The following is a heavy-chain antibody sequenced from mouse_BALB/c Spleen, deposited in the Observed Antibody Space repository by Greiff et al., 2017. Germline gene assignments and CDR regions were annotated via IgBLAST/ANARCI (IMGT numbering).Heavy chain of an antibody. Sequence: EVQLQQSGPELVKPGASVKMSCKASGYTFTSYVMHWVKQKPGQGLEWIGYINPYNDGTKYNEKFKGKATLTSDKSSSTAYMELSSLTSEDSAVYYCARSKGLLLRSYYAMDYWGQGTSVTVSS. CDR3: ARSKGLLLRSYYAMDY. D-gene: IGHD1-1*01. V-gene: IGHV1-14*01. CDR1: GYTFTSYV. J-gene: IGHJ4*01. CDR2: INPYNDGT.